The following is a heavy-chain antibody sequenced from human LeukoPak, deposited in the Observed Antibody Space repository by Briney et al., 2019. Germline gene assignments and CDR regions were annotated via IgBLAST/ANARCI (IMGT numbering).Heavy chain of an antibody. J-gene: IGHJ6*04. CDR3: ARERCSSTSCYWGGYGMDV. CDR2: LSSSSYI. V-gene: IGHV3-21*01. Sequence: GGSLRLLYAASGFTFSSYSMNWVRQAPGKGLEWVSSLSSSSYIYYADSVKGRFTISRDNAKDSLYLQMNSLRAEDTAVYYCARERCSSTSCYWGGYGMDVWGKGTTVTVSS. D-gene: IGHD2-2*01. CDR1: GFTFSSYS.